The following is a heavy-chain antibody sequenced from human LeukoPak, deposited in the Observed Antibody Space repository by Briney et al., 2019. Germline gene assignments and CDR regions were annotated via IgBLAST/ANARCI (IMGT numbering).Heavy chain of an antibody. D-gene: IGHD3-10*01. J-gene: IGHJ4*02. CDR2: IIPIFGTA. CDR1: GGTFSSYA. Sequence: GASVKVSCKASGGTFSSYAVSWVRQAPGQGLEWMGGIIPIFGTANYAQKFQGRVTITADKYTSTAYMELSSLRSEDTAVYYCARGKDYYYGSGSYYPGSDWGQGTLVTVSS. V-gene: IGHV1-69*06. CDR3: ARGKDYYYGSGSYYPGSD.